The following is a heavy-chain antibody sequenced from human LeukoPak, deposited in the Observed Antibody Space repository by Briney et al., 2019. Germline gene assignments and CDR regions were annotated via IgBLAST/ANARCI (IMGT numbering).Heavy chain of an antibody. J-gene: IGHJ4*02. CDR2: IYYSGST. D-gene: IGHD6-6*01. Sequence: SETLSLTCAVYGGSFSGYYWSWIRQPPGKGLEWIGSIYYSGSTYYNPSLKSRVTISVDTSKNQFSLKLSSVTAADTAVYYCARVYSSSSVLFDYWGQGTLVTVSS. V-gene: IGHV4-34*01. CDR3: ARVYSSSSVLFDY. CDR1: GGSFSGYY.